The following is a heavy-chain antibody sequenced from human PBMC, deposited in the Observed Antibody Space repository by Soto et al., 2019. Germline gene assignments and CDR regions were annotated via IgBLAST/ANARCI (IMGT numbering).Heavy chain of an antibody. D-gene: IGHD4-4*01. CDR2: INAGNGNT. J-gene: IGHJ4*02. CDR1: GDAFTSYA. CDR3: ARSPALHIDY. V-gene: IGHV1-3*01. Sequence: GASVKLSCKASGDAFTSYAMHWVRQAPGQRLEWMGWINAGNGNTKYSQKFQGRVTITRDTSASTAYMELSSLRSEDTAVYYCARSPALHIDYWGQGTLVTVSS.